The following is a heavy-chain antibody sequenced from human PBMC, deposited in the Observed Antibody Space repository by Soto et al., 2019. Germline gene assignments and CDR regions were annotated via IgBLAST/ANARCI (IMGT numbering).Heavy chain of an antibody. CDR1: GFTFSSYG. V-gene: IGHV3-33*01. CDR3: ARDHSNAWYFDY. J-gene: IGHJ4*02. CDR2: IWYDGSNK. D-gene: IGHD5-18*01. Sequence: VGSLRLSCAASGFTFSSYGMHWVRQAPGKGLEWVAVIWYDGSNKYYTDSVKGRFTISRDNSKNTLYLQMNSLRAEDTAVYYCARDHSNAWYFDYWGQGTLVTVSS.